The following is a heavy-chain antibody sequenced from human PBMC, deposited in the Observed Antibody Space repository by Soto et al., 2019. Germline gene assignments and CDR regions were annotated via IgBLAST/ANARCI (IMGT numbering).Heavy chain of an antibody. V-gene: IGHV1-8*01. D-gene: IGHD4-17*01. CDR3: ARGHGDYGWYYFDY. J-gene: IGHJ4*02. Sequence: GASVKVSCKASGYTFTSYDINWVRQATGQGLEWMGWMNTNSGNTGYAQKFKGRVTMTRNTSISTAYMELSSLRSEDTAVYYCARGHGDYGWYYFDYWGQGTLVTVSS. CDR2: MNTNSGNT. CDR1: GYTFTSYD.